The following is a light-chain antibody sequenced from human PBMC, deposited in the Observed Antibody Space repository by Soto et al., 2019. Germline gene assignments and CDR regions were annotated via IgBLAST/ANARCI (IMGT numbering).Light chain of an antibody. Sequence: IVLTQSPATLSVSPGDRATLSCRASLSVNSNLAWYQQTPGQAPRLLIYGASTRATGIPARFSGSGSGTEFTLTISSLQSEDSAVYYRQQYYNWLWTFGQGTRVEI. CDR1: LSVNSN. CDR3: QQYYNWLWT. CDR2: GAS. V-gene: IGKV3-15*01. J-gene: IGKJ1*01.